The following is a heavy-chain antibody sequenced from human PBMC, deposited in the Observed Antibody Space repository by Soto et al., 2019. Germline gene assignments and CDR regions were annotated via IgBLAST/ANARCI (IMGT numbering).Heavy chain of an antibody. CDR3: ARAFMVRGVMVYYYYYGMDV. J-gene: IGHJ6*02. V-gene: IGHV4-34*01. Sequence: PSETLSLTCAVYGGSFSGYYWSWIRQPPGKGLEWIGEINHSGSTNYNPSLKSRVTISVDTSKNQFSLKLSSVTAADTAVYYCARAFMVRGVMVYYYYYGMDVWGQGTTVT. CDR2: INHSGST. CDR1: GGSFSGYY. D-gene: IGHD3-10*01.